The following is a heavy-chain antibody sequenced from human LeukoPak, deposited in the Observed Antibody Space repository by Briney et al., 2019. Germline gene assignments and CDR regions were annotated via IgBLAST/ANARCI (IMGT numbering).Heavy chain of an antibody. CDR3: AKDFNFWSGYSFWYFDY. CDR2: IRGSGGST. V-gene: IGHV3-23*01. D-gene: IGHD3-3*01. J-gene: IGHJ4*02. Sequence: HPGGSLRLSCAASGFTFSSYAMSWVRQAPGKGLEWVSAIRGSGGSTYYADSVKGRFTISRDNSKNTLYLQMNSLRAEDTAVYYCAKDFNFWSGYSFWYFDYWGQGTLVTVSS. CDR1: GFTFSSYA.